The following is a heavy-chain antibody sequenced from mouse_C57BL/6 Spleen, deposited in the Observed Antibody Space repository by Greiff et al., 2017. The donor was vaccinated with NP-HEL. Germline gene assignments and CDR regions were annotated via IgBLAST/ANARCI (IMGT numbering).Heavy chain of an antibody. J-gene: IGHJ2*01. CDR3: ARYNLGPYYFDY. D-gene: IGHD4-1*01. CDR1: GFTFTDYY. V-gene: IGHV7-3*01. CDR2: IRNKANGYTT. Sequence: EVKVVESGGGLVQPGGSLSLSCAASGFTFTDYYMSWVRQPPGKALEWLGFIRNKANGYTTEYSASVKGRFTISRDNSQSILYLQMNALRAEDSATYYCARYNLGPYYFDYWGQGTTLTVSS.